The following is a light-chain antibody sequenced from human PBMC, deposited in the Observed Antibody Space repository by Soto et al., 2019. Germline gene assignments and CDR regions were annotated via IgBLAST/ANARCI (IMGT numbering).Light chain of an antibody. Sequence: IQMTHSPSTLSASLGDGVTITCRASQSISSWLAWYQQKPGKAPKLLIYKASSLESGVPSRFSGSGSGTEFTLTISSLQPDDFATYFCQQANSFPITFGQGTRLEI. CDR1: QSISSW. J-gene: IGKJ5*01. V-gene: IGKV1-5*03. CDR3: QQANSFPIT. CDR2: KAS.